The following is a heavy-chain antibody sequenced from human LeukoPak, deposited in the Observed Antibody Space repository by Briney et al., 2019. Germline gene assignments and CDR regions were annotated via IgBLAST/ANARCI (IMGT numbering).Heavy chain of an antibody. Sequence: PSETLSLTCTVSGGSISSSSYYWGWIRQPPGKGLEWIGSIYYSGSTYYNPSLKSRVTISVDTSKNQFSLKLSSVTAADTAVYYCASLLLWFGELSHPDYWGQGTLVTVSS. D-gene: IGHD3-10*01. CDR2: IYYSGST. V-gene: IGHV4-39*07. CDR1: GGSISSSSYY. CDR3: ASLLLWFGELSHPDY. J-gene: IGHJ4*02.